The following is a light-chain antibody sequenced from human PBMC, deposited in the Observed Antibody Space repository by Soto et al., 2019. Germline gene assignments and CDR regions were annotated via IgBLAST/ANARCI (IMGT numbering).Light chain of an antibody. CDR3: MQGTHWPLA. CDR2: KVS. J-gene: IGKJ5*01. CDR1: QSLVDSDGNTY. V-gene: IGKV2-30*01. Sequence: DVVVTQSPLSLPVTLGQPASISCRSSQSLVDSDGNTYLNWFQQRPGQSPRRLIYKVSNRDSGVPDRFSGSGSGTDFTLLISRVEAEDVGSYYCMQGTHWPLAFGQGTRLEIK.